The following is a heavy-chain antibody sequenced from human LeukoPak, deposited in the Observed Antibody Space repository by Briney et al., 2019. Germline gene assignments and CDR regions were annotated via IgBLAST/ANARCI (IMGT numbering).Heavy chain of an antibody. J-gene: IGHJ4*02. CDR3: ARHDDYSNFNEYYFDY. Sequence: GESLKISCKGSGYSFTSYWIGWVRQMPGKGLEWRGIIYPGDSDTRYSPSFQGQGTIPADKSISTAYLQWSTLKASDTAMYYCARHDDYSNFNEYYFDYWGQGTLVTVSS. D-gene: IGHD4-11*01. CDR1: GYSFTSYW. V-gene: IGHV5-51*01. CDR2: IYPGDSDT.